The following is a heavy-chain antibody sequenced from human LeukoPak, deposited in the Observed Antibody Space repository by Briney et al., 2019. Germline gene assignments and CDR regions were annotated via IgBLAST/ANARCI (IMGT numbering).Heavy chain of an antibody. J-gene: IGHJ4*02. CDR2: IHTSGST. Sequence: SETLSLTCTVSGGSISSSSYYWSWIRQPAGKGLEWIGRIHTSGSTNYNPSLKSRVTMSVDTSKNQFSLKLSSVTAADTAVYYCARGGYYYDSSGYYSLDYWGQGTLVTVSS. CDR3: ARGGYYYDSSGYYSLDY. V-gene: IGHV4-61*02. CDR1: GGSISSSSYY. D-gene: IGHD3-22*01.